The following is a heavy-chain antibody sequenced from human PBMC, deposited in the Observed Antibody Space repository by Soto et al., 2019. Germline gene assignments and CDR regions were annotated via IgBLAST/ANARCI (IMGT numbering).Heavy chain of an antibody. J-gene: IGHJ4*02. D-gene: IGHD3-22*01. CDR2: INSDVSST. V-gene: IGHV3-74*01. Sequence: EVQLVESGGGLVQPGGSLRLSCAASGFTFSSYWMHWVRQAPGKGLVWFSRINSDVSSTSYADSVKGRFTISRDNAKNTLYLQMNSLRAEDTAVYYCARDPTYFYDSSGYYDYWGQGTLVTVSS. CDR3: ARDPTYFYDSSGYYDY. CDR1: GFTFSSYW.